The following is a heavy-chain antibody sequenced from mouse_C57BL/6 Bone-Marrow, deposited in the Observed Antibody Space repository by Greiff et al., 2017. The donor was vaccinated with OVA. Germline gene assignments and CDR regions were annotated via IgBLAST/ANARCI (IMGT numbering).Heavy chain of an antibody. D-gene: IGHD2-14*01. CDR3: ARWDRGDLAY. V-gene: IGHV1-81*01. Sequence: QVQLQQSGAELARPGASVKLSCKASGYTFTSYGISWVKQRTGQGLEWIGEIYPRSGNTYYNEKFKGKATLTADKSSSTAYMELRSLTSEDSAVYFCARWDRGDLAYWGQGTLVTVSA. CDR1: GYTFTSYG. J-gene: IGHJ3*01. CDR2: IYPRSGNT.